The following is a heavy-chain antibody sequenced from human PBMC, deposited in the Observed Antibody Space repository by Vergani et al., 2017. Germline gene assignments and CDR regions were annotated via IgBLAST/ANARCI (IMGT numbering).Heavy chain of an antibody. CDR1: GYTFTSYY. CDR2: INPSGGST. D-gene: IGHD3-22*01. V-gene: IGHV1-46*01. Sequence: QVQLVQSGAEVKKPGASVKVSCKASGYTFTSYYMHWVRQAPGQGLEWMGIINPSGGSTSYAQKFQGRVTMTRDTSTSTVYMELSSLRSEDTAVYYCAREEYYYDSSGYYYGWFDPWGQGTLVTVSS. CDR3: AREEYYYDSSGYYYGWFDP. J-gene: IGHJ5*02.